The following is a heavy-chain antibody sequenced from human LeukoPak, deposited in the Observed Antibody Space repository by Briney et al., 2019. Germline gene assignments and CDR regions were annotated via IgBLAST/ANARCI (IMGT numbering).Heavy chain of an antibody. Sequence: ASVKVSCKISGYTLNDISVHWVRQPPGKGLEWMGGVDPDDGQRVYAQRCQGRVTMTEDTSTNTAYMELSRLRSEDTAVYFCAAVSGHYTFPDAWGQGALVTVSP. V-gene: IGHV1-24*01. CDR2: VDPDDGQR. D-gene: IGHD4-11*01. CDR1: GYTLNDIS. CDR3: AAVSGHYTFPDA. J-gene: IGHJ5*02.